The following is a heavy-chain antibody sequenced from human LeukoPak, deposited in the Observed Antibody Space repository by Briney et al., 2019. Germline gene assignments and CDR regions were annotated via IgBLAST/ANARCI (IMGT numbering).Heavy chain of an antibody. D-gene: IGHD5-24*01. CDR2: IKSDGSHT. Sequence: GGSLRLSCTVSGFTFSCYWMHWVRQAPGKGLVWVSRIKSDGSHTNYADSVKGRFTISRDNTKNTLFLQMSSLRVEDTAVYYCVRDKDMATTADLGYWGQGTLVTVSS. V-gene: IGHV3-74*01. CDR1: GFTFSCYW. CDR3: VRDKDMATTADLGY. J-gene: IGHJ4*02.